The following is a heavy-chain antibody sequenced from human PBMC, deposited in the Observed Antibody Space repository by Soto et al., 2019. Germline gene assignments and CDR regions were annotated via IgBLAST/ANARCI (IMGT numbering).Heavy chain of an antibody. V-gene: IGHV1-69*13. D-gene: IGHD6-13*01. CDR3: AREDVRSSWSNYYYYGMDV. CDR1: GGTFSSYA. Sequence: ASVKVSCKASGGTFSSYAISWVRQAPGQGLEWMGGIIPIFGTANYAQKFQGRVTITADESTSTAYMELSSLRSEDTAVYYCAREDVRSSWSNYYYYGMDVCAQGTTVTVSS. CDR2: IIPIFGTA. J-gene: IGHJ6*02.